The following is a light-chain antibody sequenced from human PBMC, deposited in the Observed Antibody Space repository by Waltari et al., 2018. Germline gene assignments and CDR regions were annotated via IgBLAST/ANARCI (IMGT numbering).Light chain of an antibody. CDR2: QDS. V-gene: IGLV3-1*01. J-gene: IGLJ3*02. Sequence: YKLTQPPSVSVSPGQTASITCSGDRLEDKYVCWYQQKTGQSPVLVMHQDSRRPPGIPERFSGSSSGNTATLTISGTQAMDEADYYCQAWDSITDVVFGGGTRLTVL. CDR1: RLEDKY. CDR3: QAWDSITDVV.